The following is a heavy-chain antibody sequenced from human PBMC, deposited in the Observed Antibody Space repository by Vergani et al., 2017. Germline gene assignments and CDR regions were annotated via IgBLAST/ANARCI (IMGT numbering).Heavy chain of an antibody. J-gene: IGHJ4*02. Sequence: QVQLVQSGAEVKKPGSSVKVSCKASGGTFSSYAISWVRQAPGQGLEWMGGIIPIFGTANYAQKFQGRVTITADESTGTAYMELTSLTSEDTAVYFCAGRYCPSSSCHFFFKNNYCYFDYWGQGTLVSVSS. V-gene: IGHV1-69*01. D-gene: IGHD2-2*01. CDR1: GGTFSSYA. CDR3: AGRYCPSSSCHFFFKNNYCYFDY. CDR2: IIPIFGTA.